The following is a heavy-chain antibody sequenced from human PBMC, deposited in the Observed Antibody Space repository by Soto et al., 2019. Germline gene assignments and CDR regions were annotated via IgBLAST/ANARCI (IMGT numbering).Heavy chain of an antibody. Sequence: SETLSLTCTVSGGSVSSGSYYWSWIRQPPGKGLEWIGYIYYSGSTNYNPSLKSRVTISVDTSKNQFSLKLSSVTAADTAVYYCARDRRGLRNHTSIKYYYYGMDVWGQGTTVTVSS. CDR1: GGSVSSGSYY. CDR3: ARDRRGLRNHTSIKYYYYGMDV. J-gene: IGHJ6*02. D-gene: IGHD4-17*01. CDR2: IYYSGST. V-gene: IGHV4-61*01.